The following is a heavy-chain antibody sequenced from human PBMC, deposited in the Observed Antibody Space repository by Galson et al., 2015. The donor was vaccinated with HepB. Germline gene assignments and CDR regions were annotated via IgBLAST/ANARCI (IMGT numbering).Heavy chain of an antibody. J-gene: IGHJ6*02. D-gene: IGHD1-1*01. CDR3: ARDRDWNDAEDPAGMDV. CDR2: IYSGGST. Sequence: SLRLSCAASGFTVSSNYMSWVRQAPGKGLEWVSVIYSGGSTYYADSVKGRFTISRDNSKNTLYLQMNSLRAEDTAVYYCARDRDWNDAEDPAGMDVWGQGTTVTVSS. CDR1: GFTVSSNY. V-gene: IGHV3-53*01.